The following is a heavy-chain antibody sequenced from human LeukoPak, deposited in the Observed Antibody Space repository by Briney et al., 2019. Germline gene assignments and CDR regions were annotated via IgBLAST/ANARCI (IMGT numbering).Heavy chain of an antibody. CDR1: GGTFSSYT. D-gene: IGHD3-3*01. Sequence: SVKVSCKASGGTFSSYTISWVRRAPGQGLEWMGRIIPILGIANYAQKFQGRVTITADKSTSTAYMELSSLRSEDTAVYYCASYFWSGYYYDYWGQGTLVTVSS. CDR3: ASYFWSGYYYDY. CDR2: IIPILGIA. V-gene: IGHV1-69*02. J-gene: IGHJ4*02.